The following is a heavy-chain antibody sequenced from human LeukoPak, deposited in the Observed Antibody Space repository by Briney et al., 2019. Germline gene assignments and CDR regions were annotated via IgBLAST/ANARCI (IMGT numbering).Heavy chain of an antibody. CDR3: ARERGYNYGYSGYCDH. Sequence: PGGSLRLSCAASGFTFSSFEMVWVRQAPGKGLEWISYISTSGASTYYADSVKGRFTVSRDNVKNSMSLRMDTLRVEDTAVYYCARERGYNYGYSGYCDHWGQGVLVTVSS. V-gene: IGHV3-48*03. CDR2: ISTSGAST. CDR1: GFTFSSFE. J-gene: IGHJ4*02. D-gene: IGHD5-18*01.